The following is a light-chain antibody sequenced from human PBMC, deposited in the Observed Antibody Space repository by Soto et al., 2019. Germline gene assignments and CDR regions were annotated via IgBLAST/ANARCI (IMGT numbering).Light chain of an antibody. Sequence: EIVLTQSPATLSLSPGERATLSCRASQSVSSYLAWYQQKPGQAPRRLIYDASNRATGIPARFSGSGSGTDFTLTISSLEPEVFAVYYCQQRSNRRSFGQGTKVDIK. V-gene: IGKV3-11*01. CDR2: DAS. CDR1: QSVSSY. CDR3: QQRSNRRS. J-gene: IGKJ1*01.